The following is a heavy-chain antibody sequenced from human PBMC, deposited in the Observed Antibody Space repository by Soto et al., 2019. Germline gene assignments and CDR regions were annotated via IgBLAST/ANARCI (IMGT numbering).Heavy chain of an antibody. CDR3: ARDRSSSWYRVGGYYYYYGMDV. CDR2: IYYSGST. CDR1: GGSISSYY. D-gene: IGHD6-13*01. V-gene: IGHV4-59*01. J-gene: IGHJ6*02. Sequence: SETLSLTCTVSGGSISSYYWSWIRQPPGKGLEWIGYIYYSGSTNYNPSLKSRVTISVDTSKNQFSLKLSSVTAADTAVYYCARDRSSSWYRVGGYYYYYGMDVWGQGTTVTVCS.